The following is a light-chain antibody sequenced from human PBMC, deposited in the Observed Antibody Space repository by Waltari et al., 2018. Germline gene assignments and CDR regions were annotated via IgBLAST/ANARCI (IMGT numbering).Light chain of an antibody. V-gene: IGKV3-11*01. J-gene: IGKJ4*01. Sequence: EIVLTQSPSTLSWSPGVRATLSCRASQSVSSYLAWYQQKPGQAPRLLIYDASNRATGIPARFSGSGSGTDFTLTISSLEPEDFAVYYCQQRSNWPLTFGGGTKVEIK. CDR1: QSVSSY. CDR2: DAS. CDR3: QQRSNWPLT.